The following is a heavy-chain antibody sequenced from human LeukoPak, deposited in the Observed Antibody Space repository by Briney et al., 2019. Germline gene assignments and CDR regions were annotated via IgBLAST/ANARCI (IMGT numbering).Heavy chain of an antibody. CDR1: GLSVGIYE. V-gene: IGHV3-48*03. J-gene: IGHJ5*02. CDR2: ISSSGSTI. D-gene: IGHD4-23*01. Sequence: GGSLRLSFAVSGLSVGIYEMNLVRQAPGKGLEWVSYISSSGSTIYYADSVKGRFTISRDNAKNSLYLQMNSLRAEDTAVYYCARDMRRVRGYYPSDTWGQGTLVTVSS. CDR3: ARDMRRVRGYYPSDT.